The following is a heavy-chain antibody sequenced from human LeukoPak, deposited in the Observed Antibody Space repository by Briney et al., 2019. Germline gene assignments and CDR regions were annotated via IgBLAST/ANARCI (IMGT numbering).Heavy chain of an antibody. V-gene: IGHV1-46*01. CDR1: GYTFTSYY. J-gene: IGHJ4*02. CDR3: ARERDYDILTGHSYYFDY. Sequence: ASVKVSCKASGYTFTSYYMHWVRQAPGQGLEWMGIINPSGGSTSYAQKFQGRVTMTRDMSTSTVYMELSSLRSEDTAVYYCARERDYDILTGHSYYFDYWGQGTLVTVSS. CDR2: INPSGGST. D-gene: IGHD3-9*01.